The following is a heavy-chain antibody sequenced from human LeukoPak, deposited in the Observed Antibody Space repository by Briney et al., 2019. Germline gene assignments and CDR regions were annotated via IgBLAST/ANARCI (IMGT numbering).Heavy chain of an antibody. CDR2: IRYDGSNK. J-gene: IGHJ4*02. Sequence: PGGSLRLSCAASGFTFSSYGMHWVRQAPGKGLEWVAFIRYDGSNKYYADSVKGRFTISRDNSKNTLYPQVNSLRAEDTAVYYCGALGVAVAGTLDYWGQGTLVTVSS. D-gene: IGHD6-19*01. V-gene: IGHV3-30*02. CDR3: GALGVAVAGTLDY. CDR1: GFTFSSYG.